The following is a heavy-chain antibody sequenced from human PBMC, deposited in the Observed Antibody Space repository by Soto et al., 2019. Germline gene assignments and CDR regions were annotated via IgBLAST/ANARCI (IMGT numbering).Heavy chain of an antibody. Sequence: QVQLVQSGAEVKKPGASVKVSCKASGYTFTSYGISWVRQAPGQGLEWMGWINPYSGNTNYAQKLQGRVTMTTDTSTNTAYMELRSRRSDDTAVYYCARDWFGIDYWGQGTLVTVSS. J-gene: IGHJ4*02. CDR3: ARDWFGIDY. V-gene: IGHV1-18*01. CDR1: GYTFTSYG. D-gene: IGHD3-16*01. CDR2: INPYSGNT.